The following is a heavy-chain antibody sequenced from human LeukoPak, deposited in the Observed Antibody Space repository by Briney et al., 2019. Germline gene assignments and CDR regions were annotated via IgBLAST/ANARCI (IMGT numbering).Heavy chain of an antibody. J-gene: IGHJ3*01. Sequence: PGGSLRLSCAASGFTFSNYATSWVRQASGKGLECVSAITGSGDTTYYADSVKGRFTISRDNSKNTLYLQMKSLRAEDTAVYYCAKQDSSVYSAFDFWGQGTKVTISS. D-gene: IGHD3-22*01. CDR1: GFTFSNYA. CDR3: AKQDSSVYSAFDF. CDR2: ITGSGDTT. V-gene: IGHV3-23*01.